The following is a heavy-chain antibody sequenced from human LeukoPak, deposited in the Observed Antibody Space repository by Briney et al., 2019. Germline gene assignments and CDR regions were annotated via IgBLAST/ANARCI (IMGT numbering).Heavy chain of an antibody. CDR1: GFTFCSYE. D-gene: IGHD2-15*01. CDR2: ISRSGTTI. V-gene: IGHV3-48*03. Sequence: GGTLRLSCAASGFTFCSYEMNWVRQAPGKGLEWGSYISRSGTTIYYADSVKGRFTISRDNAKNSLYLPMNSLRAEDTAVYYCARDSIVVADDAFDIWGQGPMVTVSS. J-gene: IGHJ3*02. CDR3: ARDSIVVADDAFDI.